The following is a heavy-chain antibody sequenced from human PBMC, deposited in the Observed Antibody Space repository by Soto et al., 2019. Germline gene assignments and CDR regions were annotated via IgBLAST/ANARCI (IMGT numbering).Heavy chain of an antibody. CDR2: IYTGGST. D-gene: IGHD2-2*02. CDR3: TTYTGYGMDV. CDR1: GFIVSSKY. J-gene: IGHJ6*02. Sequence: GGSLRLSCAVSGFIVSSKYMTWVRQAPGKGLEWVSVIYTGGSTHYADSARGRFTISRDSSKNTLYLQMNSLRAEDAAVYYCTTYTGYGMDVWGQGTTATVSS. V-gene: IGHV3-53*01.